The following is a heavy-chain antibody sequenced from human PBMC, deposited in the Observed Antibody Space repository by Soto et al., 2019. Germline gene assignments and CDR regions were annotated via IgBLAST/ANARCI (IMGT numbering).Heavy chain of an antibody. CDR1: GGSVSSGSYY. CDR3: AREGSSNFDY. Sequence: SETLSLTCTVSGGSVSSGSYYWSWIRQPPGKGLEWIGYIYYSGSTNYNPSLKSRVTISVDTSKNQFSLKLSSVTAADTAVYYCAREGSSNFDYWGQGTPVTVSS. V-gene: IGHV4-61*01. CDR2: IYYSGST. J-gene: IGHJ4*02. D-gene: IGHD6-13*01.